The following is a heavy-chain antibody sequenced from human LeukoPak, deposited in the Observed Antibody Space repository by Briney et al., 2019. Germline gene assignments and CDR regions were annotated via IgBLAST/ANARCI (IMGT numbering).Heavy chain of an antibody. CDR2: IYYSGTT. Sequence: SETLSLTCTVSGGSVSSSSYYWSWIRQPPGKGLEWIGYIYYSGTTNYNPSLKSRVTISVDTSKNQFSLNLNSVTAADTAVYYCAGSTGYCSGGSCYSMGYYYYYMDVWGKGTTVTVSS. CDR1: GGSVSSSSYY. D-gene: IGHD2-15*01. J-gene: IGHJ6*03. V-gene: IGHV4-61*01. CDR3: AGSTGYCSGGSCYSMGYYYYYMDV.